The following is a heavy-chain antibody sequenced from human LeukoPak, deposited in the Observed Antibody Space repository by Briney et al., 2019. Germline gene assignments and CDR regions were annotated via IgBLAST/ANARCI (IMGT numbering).Heavy chain of an antibody. CDR2: ISYDGSNK. V-gene: IGHV3-30-3*01. D-gene: IGHD2-15*01. CDR3: ARELSGSISRHFDY. CDR1: GFTFSSYA. J-gene: IGHJ4*02. Sequence: GGSLRLSCAASGFTFSSYAMHWVRQAPGKGLEWAAVISYDGSNKYYADSVKGRFTISRDNSKNALYLQMNSLRAEDTAVFYCARELSGSISRHFDYWGQGTLVTVSS.